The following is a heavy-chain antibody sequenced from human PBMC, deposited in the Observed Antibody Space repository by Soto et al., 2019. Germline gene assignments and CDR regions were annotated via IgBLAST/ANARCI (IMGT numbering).Heavy chain of an antibody. CDR3: AREWTLTYYDILTGSPPGRDENWFDP. CDR2: INAGNGNT. CDR1: GYTFTSYA. V-gene: IGHV1-3*01. Sequence: ASVKVSCKASGYTFTSYAMHWVRQAPGQRLEWMGWINAGNGNTKYSQKFQGRVTITRDTSASTAYMELSSLRSEDTAVYYCAREWTLTYYDILTGSPPGRDENWFDPWGQGTLVTVS. D-gene: IGHD3-9*01. J-gene: IGHJ5*02.